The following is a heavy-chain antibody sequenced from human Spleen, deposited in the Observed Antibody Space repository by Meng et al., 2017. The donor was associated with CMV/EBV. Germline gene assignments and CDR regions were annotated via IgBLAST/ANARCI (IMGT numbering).Heavy chain of an antibody. CDR2: IYYRGST. D-gene: IGHD3-3*02. J-gene: IGHJ6*02. CDR1: GGSISNYY. CDR3: AVSTFFSMDV. Sequence: SETLSLTCTVSGGSISNYYWSWIRQSPGKGLEWIGYIYYRGSTNYNPSLKSRITMSVDTSKNQFSLNLSSVTAADTAVYYCAVSTFFSMDVWGQGTTVTVSS. V-gene: IGHV4-59*01.